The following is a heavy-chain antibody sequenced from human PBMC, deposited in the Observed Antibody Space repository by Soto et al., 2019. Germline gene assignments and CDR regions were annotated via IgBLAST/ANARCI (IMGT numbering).Heavy chain of an antibody. Sequence: QVTLKESGPVLVKPTETLTLTCTVSGFSLSNARMGVRWIRQPPGKALEWLAHIFSNDEKSYSTSLKSRLTISKDTSKSQVVLTMTSMDPVDTATYYCARIRTYYGMDVWGQGTTVTVSS. V-gene: IGHV2-26*01. CDR1: GFSLSNARMG. J-gene: IGHJ6*02. CDR2: IFSNDEK. CDR3: ARIRTYYGMDV.